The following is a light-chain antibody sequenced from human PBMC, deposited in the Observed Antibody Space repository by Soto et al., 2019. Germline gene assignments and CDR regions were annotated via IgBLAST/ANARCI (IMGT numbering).Light chain of an antibody. CDR1: SSDVGGYNY. CDR2: EVS. V-gene: IGLV2-8*01. CDR3: RSYAVTNIFV. J-gene: IGLJ1*01. Sequence: QSALTQPPSASGSPGQSVTISCTGTSSDVGGYNYVSWYQQHPGKAPKVIIYEVSKRPSGVPDRFSGSKSGSTGSVIVSGLQAEDEADYYCRSYAVTNIFVFGTGTRSPS.